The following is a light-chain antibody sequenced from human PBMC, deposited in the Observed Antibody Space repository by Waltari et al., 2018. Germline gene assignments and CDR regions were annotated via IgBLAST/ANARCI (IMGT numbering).Light chain of an antibody. CDR3: SSYTIRSTWV. V-gene: IGLV2-18*02. Sequence: QSALTQPPSVSGSPGQSVTISCTGTSSDVGSYNRVSWYQQPPGTAPKLMIYEVTNRPAGVSERCSGSKSGNTASLTISGLQADDEADYYCSSYTIRSTWVFGGGTRVTVL. J-gene: IGLJ2*01. CDR1: SSDVGSYNR. CDR2: EVT.